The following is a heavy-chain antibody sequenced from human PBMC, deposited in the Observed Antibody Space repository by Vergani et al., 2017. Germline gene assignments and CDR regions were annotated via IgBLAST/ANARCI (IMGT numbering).Heavy chain of an antibody. CDR1: GFTFSNYD. CDR2: ITGGGGST. CDR3: AKDQAVTHYFDY. D-gene: IGHD6-19*01. Sequence: EVQLVESGGGLVKRGGSLRLSCAASGFTFSNYDMSWVRQAPGKGLEWVSAITGGGGSTYYADSVKGRFTISRDNSKNTLYLQMNSLRAEDTAVYYCAKDQAVTHYFDYWGQGTLVTVSS. J-gene: IGHJ4*02. V-gene: IGHV3-23*04.